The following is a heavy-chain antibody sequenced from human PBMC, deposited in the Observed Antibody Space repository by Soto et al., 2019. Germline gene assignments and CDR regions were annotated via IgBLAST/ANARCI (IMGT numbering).Heavy chain of an antibody. V-gene: IGHV4-31*03. CDR1: GGSISSGGYY. CDR2: IYYSGST. Sequence: PSETLSLTCTVSGGSISSGGYYWSWIRQHPGKGLEWIGYIYYSGSTYYNPSLKSRVTISVDTSRNQFSLKLSSVTAADTAVYYFARSRLLKKWFDSRDQGTLVTVS. J-gene: IGHJ5*01. D-gene: IGHD6-25*01. CDR3: ARSRLLKKWFDS.